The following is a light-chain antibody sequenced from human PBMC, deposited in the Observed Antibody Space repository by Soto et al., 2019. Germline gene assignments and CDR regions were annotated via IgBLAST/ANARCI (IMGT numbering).Light chain of an antibody. Sequence: EIVLTQSPGTLSLSPGEGATLSCRASQIVSNNYLAWYQQKPGQAPRLLVYGASRRATGIPDRFSGSGSGTHFTLTISRLEPEAFAVYYCQQYGNSLPWTFGQGTKVEIK. J-gene: IGKJ1*01. CDR2: GAS. CDR3: QQYGNSLPWT. CDR1: QIVSNNY. V-gene: IGKV3-20*01.